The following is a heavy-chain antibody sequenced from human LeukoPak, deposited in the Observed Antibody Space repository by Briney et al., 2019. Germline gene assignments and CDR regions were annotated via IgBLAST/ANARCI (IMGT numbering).Heavy chain of an antibody. D-gene: IGHD5-12*01. CDR2: INPNSGGT. J-gene: IGHJ4*02. Sequence: GASVKVSCKASGYTFTGYYMHWVRQAPGQGLEWMGWINPNSGGTNYAQKFQGRVTMTRDTSISTAYMELSRLRSDDTAVYYCARMSSGYDFSSEFDYWGQGTLVTVSS. CDR1: GYTFTGYY. CDR3: ARMSSGYDFSSEFDY. V-gene: IGHV1-2*02.